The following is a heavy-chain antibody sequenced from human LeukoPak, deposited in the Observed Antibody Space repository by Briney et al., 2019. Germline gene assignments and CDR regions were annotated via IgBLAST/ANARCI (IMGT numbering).Heavy chain of an antibody. V-gene: IGHV3-48*04. CDR3: ASYGDYGSFDY. CDR1: GFTFSNAW. Sequence: GGSLRLSCAASGFTFSNAWMSWVRQAPGKGLEWVSYISSSSSTIYYADSVKGRFTISRDNAENSLYLQMNSLRAEDTAVYYCASYGDYGSFDYWGQGTLVTVSS. D-gene: IGHD4-17*01. CDR2: ISSSSSTI. J-gene: IGHJ4*02.